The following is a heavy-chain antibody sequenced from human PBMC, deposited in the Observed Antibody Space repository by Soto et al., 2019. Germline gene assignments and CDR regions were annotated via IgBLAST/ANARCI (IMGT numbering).Heavy chain of an antibody. V-gene: IGHV3-23*01. J-gene: IGHJ4*02. CDR1: GFIFSNYA. Sequence: EVQLLQSGGGLVQPGGSLRLSCAASGFIFSNYAMNWVRQAPGKGLEWVSIVTSRGDTTYYADSVKGRFTISRDNSQNTLYLQVNSLTAEDTAVYYCAKDRLGGGLDYWGQGTLVSVSS. D-gene: IGHD3-16*01. CDR3: AKDRLGGGLDY. CDR2: VTSRGDTT.